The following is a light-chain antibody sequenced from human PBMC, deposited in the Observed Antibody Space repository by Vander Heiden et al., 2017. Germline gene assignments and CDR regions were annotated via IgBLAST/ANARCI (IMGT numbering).Light chain of an antibody. CDR2: LGS. Sequence: DIVMTQSPLSLPVTPGEPASTSCRSSQSILHSTGYNYLDWYLQKPGQAPQLLIYLGSNRASGVPDRFSGSGSGTDFTLKISRVEAEDVGVYYCMQALQTPRTFGPGTKVDIK. CDR1: QSILHSTGYNY. CDR3: MQALQTPRT. V-gene: IGKV2-28*01. J-gene: IGKJ3*01.